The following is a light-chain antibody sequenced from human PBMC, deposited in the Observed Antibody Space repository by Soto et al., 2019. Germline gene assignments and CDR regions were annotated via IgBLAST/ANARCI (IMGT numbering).Light chain of an antibody. CDR1: SSDVGGYNY. J-gene: IGLJ2*01. CDR3: SSYTTSNTVI. V-gene: IGLV2-14*01. Sequence: QSALTQPASVSGSPGQSITISCTGTSSDVGGYNYVSWYQQYPGKAPKLIFYEVSIRPSGVSNRFSASKSGNTASLTISGLQAEDEAQYYCSSYTTSNTVIFGGGTKVTVL. CDR2: EVS.